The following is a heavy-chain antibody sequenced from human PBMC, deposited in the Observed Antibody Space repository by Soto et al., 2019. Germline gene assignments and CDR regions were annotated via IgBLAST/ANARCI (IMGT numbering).Heavy chain of an antibody. Sequence: QVQLQESGPGLVKPSQTLSLTCTVSGGSISSGGYYWSWIRQHPGKGLEWIGYIFYSGSTYYNPSLKIGVTISVDTSKSQFSLKLSYVTAADTAVYYWASYQQSYAFDIWGQGTMVTVSS. CDR2: IFYSGST. CDR3: ASYQQSYAFDI. CDR1: GGSISSGGYY. V-gene: IGHV4-31*03. J-gene: IGHJ3*02. D-gene: IGHD2-2*01.